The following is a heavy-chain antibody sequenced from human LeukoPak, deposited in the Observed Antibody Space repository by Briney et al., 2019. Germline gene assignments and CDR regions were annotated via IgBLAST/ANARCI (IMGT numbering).Heavy chain of an antibody. D-gene: IGHD4-17*01. V-gene: IGHV3-74*01. Sequence: GGSLRLSCAASGXTFSSYWMHWVRQAPGKGLVWVSLINSDGSSTTYADSVKGRFTISRDNAKNTLYLQMNSLRAEDTAVYYCASRISDYGDYGEVFWGQGTLVTVSS. CDR3: ASRISDYGDYGEVF. CDR1: GXTFSSYW. CDR2: INSDGSST. J-gene: IGHJ4*02.